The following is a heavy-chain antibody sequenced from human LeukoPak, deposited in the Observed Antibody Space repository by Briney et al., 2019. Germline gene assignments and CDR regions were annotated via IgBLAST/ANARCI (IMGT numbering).Heavy chain of an antibody. Sequence: RASETLSLTCTVSGGSISSYYWSWIRQPAGKGLEWIGRIYTSGSTNYNPSLKSRVTMSVDTSKNQFSLKLSSVTAADTAVYYCAGQITMVRGVLNWFDPWGQGTLVTVSS. CDR1: GGSISSYY. CDR3: AGQITMVRGVLNWFDP. J-gene: IGHJ5*02. CDR2: IYTSGST. D-gene: IGHD3-10*01. V-gene: IGHV4-4*07.